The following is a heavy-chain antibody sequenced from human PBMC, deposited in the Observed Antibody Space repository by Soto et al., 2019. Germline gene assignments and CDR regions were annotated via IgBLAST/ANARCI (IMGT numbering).Heavy chain of an antibody. Sequence: TSETLSLTCTVSGGSISSYYWSWIRQPPGKGLEWIGYIYYSGSTNYNPSPKSRVTISVDTSKNQFSLKLSSVTAADTAVYYCARGQRAAAGTKYYYYGMDVWGQGTTVTVSS. J-gene: IGHJ6*02. CDR1: GGSISSYY. V-gene: IGHV4-59*01. CDR3: ARGQRAAAGTKYYYYGMDV. CDR2: IYYSGST. D-gene: IGHD6-13*01.